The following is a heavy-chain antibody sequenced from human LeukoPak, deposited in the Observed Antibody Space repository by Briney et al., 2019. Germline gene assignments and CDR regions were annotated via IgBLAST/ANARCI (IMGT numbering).Heavy chain of an antibody. CDR3: AREELSSGSYSEALDY. Sequence: GASVKVSCKASGYTFTGYYIHWVRQAPGQGLEWMGWIDPNSGGTHYAQNFQDRVTMTRDTSIGTAYMELSRLRSDDTAVYYCAREELSSGSYSEALDYWGQGTLVTVSS. CDR2: IDPNSGGT. J-gene: IGHJ4*02. D-gene: IGHD1-26*01. V-gene: IGHV1-2*02. CDR1: GYTFTGYY.